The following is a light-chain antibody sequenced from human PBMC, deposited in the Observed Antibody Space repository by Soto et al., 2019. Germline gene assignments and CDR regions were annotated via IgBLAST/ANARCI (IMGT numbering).Light chain of an antibody. J-gene: IGKJ1*01. CDR1: QSISIL. Sequence: DIHLTQSPSTLSASVGDRVTITCRASQSISILLAWYQQKPGKAPNLLIYATSTLETGVSSRFSGSGSGTEFTLTISSLQPDDSATYDCQRYNDFSWTFGQGTKVEIK. CDR3: QRYNDFSWT. V-gene: IGKV1-5*03. CDR2: ATS.